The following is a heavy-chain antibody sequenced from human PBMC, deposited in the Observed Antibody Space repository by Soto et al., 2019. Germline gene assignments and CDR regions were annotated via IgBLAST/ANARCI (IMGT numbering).Heavy chain of an antibody. V-gene: IGHV4-34*01. J-gene: IGHJ6*02. Sequence: PSETLSLTCAVYGGSFSGYYWSWIRQPPGKGLEWIGEINHSGSTNYNPSLKSRVTISVDTPKNQFSLKLSSVTAADTAVYYCARGPGGKYYYYYYGMDVWGQGTTVNVSS. CDR1: GGSFSGYY. D-gene: IGHD1-1*01. CDR3: ARGPGGKYYYYYYGMDV. CDR2: INHSGST.